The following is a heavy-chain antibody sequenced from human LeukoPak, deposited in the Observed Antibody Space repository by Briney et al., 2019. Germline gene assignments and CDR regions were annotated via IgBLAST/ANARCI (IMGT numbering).Heavy chain of an antibody. Sequence: SETLSLTCAVYGGSFSGYYWSWIRQPPGEGLEWIGEINHSGSTNYNPSLKSRVTISVDTSKNQFSLKLSSVTAADTAVYYCARGRSVNIVVVTAVSWFDPWGQGTLVTVSS. CDR1: GGSFSGYY. J-gene: IGHJ5*02. V-gene: IGHV4-34*01. CDR3: ARGRSVNIVVVTAVSWFDP. D-gene: IGHD2-21*02. CDR2: INHSGST.